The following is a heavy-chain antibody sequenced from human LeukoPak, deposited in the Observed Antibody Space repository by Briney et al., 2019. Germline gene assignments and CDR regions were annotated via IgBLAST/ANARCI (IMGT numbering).Heavy chain of an antibody. CDR2: INPNSGGT. CDR1: GYTFTGYY. J-gene: IGHJ5*02. V-gene: IGHV1-2*06. Sequence: GASVKVSCKAAGYTFTGYYMFWVRQAPGQGLEGMGRINPNSGGTNYAQKFQGRVTMTRDTSISTAYMELSRLRSDDTAVYYCARGYCSGGSCYSVEIWFDPWGQGTLVTVSS. CDR3: ARGYCSGGSCYSVEIWFDP. D-gene: IGHD2-15*01.